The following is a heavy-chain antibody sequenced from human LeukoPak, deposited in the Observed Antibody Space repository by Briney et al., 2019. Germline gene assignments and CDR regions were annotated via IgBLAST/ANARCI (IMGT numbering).Heavy chain of an antibody. CDR2: VSYDGSDK. J-gene: IGHJ4*02. CDR1: GFTFSSYG. CDR3: AKDGYSYGYTYYFDY. V-gene: IGHV3-30*18. Sequence: GGSLRLSCVASGFTFSSYGVHWVRQAPGKGLEWVAVVSYDGSDKYYADSVKGRFTISRDNSKNTLYLQMNSLRAEDTAVYYCAKDGYSYGYTYYFDYWGQGTLVTVSS. D-gene: IGHD5-18*01.